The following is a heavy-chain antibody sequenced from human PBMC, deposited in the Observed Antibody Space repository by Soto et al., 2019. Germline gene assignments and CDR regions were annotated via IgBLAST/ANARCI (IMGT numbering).Heavy chain of an antibody. Sequence: QVQLQQWGAGLLKPSETLSLTCAVYGGSFSDFYWTWIRQLPGKGLEWTGEINHSGSTNYNPSLKSLVAISVDPSKNQFSLNLRSVTAADTAVYYCGPRGAVADPRGYWGQGTLVTVSS. CDR3: GPRGAVADPRGY. CDR2: INHSGST. J-gene: IGHJ4*02. D-gene: IGHD6-19*01. V-gene: IGHV4-34*01. CDR1: GGSFSDFY.